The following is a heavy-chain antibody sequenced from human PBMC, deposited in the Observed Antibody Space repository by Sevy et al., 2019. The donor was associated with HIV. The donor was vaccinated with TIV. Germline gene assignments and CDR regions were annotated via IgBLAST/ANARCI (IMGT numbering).Heavy chain of an antibody. CDR2: FRSKAYGGTT. V-gene: IGHV3-49*04. J-gene: IGHJ3*02. Sequence: GGSLRLSCSASGFSFSTYSMHWVRQAPGKGLEWVGFFRSKAYGGTTEYAASVKGRFTISRDDSKSIAYLQMNSLKTEDTAVYYCTRYCSSSSCEKTNWVDAFDIWGQGTMVTVSS. CDR3: TRYCSSSSCEKTNWVDAFDI. D-gene: IGHD2-2*01. CDR1: GFSFSTYS.